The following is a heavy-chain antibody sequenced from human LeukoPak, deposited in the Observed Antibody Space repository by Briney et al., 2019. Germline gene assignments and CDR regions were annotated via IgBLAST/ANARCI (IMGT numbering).Heavy chain of an antibody. CDR1: GFTFSSYG. CDR2: IWYDGSNK. Sequence: GWSLRLSCAASGFTFSSYGMHWVRQAPGKGLEGVAVIWYDGSNKYYADSVKGRFTISRDNSKNTLYLQMNSLRAEDTAAYYCARDQSAAAIENYGMDVWGQGTTVTVSS. CDR3: ARDQSAAAIENYGMDV. D-gene: IGHD2-2*01. V-gene: IGHV3-33*01. J-gene: IGHJ6*02.